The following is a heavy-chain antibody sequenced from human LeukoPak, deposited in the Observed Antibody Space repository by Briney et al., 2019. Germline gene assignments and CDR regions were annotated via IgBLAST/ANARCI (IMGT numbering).Heavy chain of an antibody. CDR2: IWYDGSNK. D-gene: IGHD7-27*01. CDR1: GFTFSSYG. CDR3: AKSWGLWYFDL. J-gene: IGHJ2*01. Sequence: QPGGSPRLSCAASGFTFSSYGMHWVRQAPGKGLEWVAVIWYDGSNKYYADSVKGRFTISRDNSKNTLYLQMNSLRAEDTAVYYCAKSWGLWYFDLWGRGTLVTVSS. V-gene: IGHV3-33*06.